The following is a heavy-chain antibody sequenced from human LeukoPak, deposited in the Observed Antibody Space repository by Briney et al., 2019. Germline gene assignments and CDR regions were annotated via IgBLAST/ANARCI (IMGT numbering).Heavy chain of an antibody. V-gene: IGHV3-21*01. CDR1: GFTFRNYI. CDR3: ARVSGRLERQSDLDY. D-gene: IGHD1-1*01. Sequence: PGGSLRLSCAASGFTFRNYIMNWVRQAPGKGLEWVSSISGDSTYIYNAGSVKGRFTISRDNAQASLYLQMISLRADDTAVYYCARVSGRLERQSDLDYWGQGTLVIVSS. CDR2: ISGDSTYI. J-gene: IGHJ4*02.